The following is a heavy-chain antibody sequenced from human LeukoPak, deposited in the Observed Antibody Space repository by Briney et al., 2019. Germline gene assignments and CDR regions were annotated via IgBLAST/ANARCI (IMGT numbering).Heavy chain of an antibody. J-gene: IGHJ4*02. Sequence: PGGSLRLSCTASGFTFSSSAVTWVRQAPGKGLEWVSAISDSGGDSIYTDSVKDRFTISRDNSKNTLYLQMNSLRAEDTALYYCAKGGSYAPLDYWGQGTLVTVSS. CDR2: ISDSGGDS. D-gene: IGHD1-26*01. CDR3: AKGGSYAPLDY. CDR1: GFTFSSSA. V-gene: IGHV3-23*01.